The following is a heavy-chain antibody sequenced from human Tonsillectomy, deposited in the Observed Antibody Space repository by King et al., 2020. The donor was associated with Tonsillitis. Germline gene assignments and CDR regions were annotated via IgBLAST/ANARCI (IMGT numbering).Heavy chain of an antibody. V-gene: IGHV4-39*01. D-gene: IGHD1-26*01. CDR1: GGSISRSDQY. Sequence: LQLQESGPGVVKPSETLSLTCTVSGGSISRSDQYWAWIRQSPGKGLEWIGFMYFSGTIFYNPSLKGRITISGGTSEIRFSLKLSSVTAADTAVYFCARYVSGTFDYWGQGALVTISS. CDR3: ARYVSGTFDY. CDR2: MYFSGTI. J-gene: IGHJ4*02.